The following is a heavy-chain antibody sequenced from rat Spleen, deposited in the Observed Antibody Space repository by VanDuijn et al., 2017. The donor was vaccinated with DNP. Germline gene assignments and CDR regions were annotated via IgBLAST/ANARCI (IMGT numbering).Heavy chain of an antibody. V-gene: IGHV5-22*01. CDR2: ISYEGSST. D-gene: IGHD1-11*01. CDR3: ASLRYFDY. CDR1: GSTLGAYK. J-gene: IGHJ2*01. Sequence: EVQLVESGGALVKLGRSLNSPWAAQGSTLGAYKMAWAGRAQRKVWGWVASISYEGSSTYYGDSVKGRFTISRDNAKSTLYLQMNSLRSEDTATYYCASLRYFDYWGQGVMVTVSS.